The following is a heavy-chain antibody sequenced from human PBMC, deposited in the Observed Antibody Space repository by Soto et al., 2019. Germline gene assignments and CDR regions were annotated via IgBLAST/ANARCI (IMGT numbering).Heavy chain of an antibody. CDR1: GYIFIDYW. CDR2: VYPRDSDT. Sequence: GESLKISCKASGYIFIDYWIGWVRQMPGKGLEWMGIVYPRDSDTGYSPSFQGQVTISADRSTGTAFLQWRSLKASDTALYYCARPPLPGYLIHFNSWGQGTLVTVSS. V-gene: IGHV5-51*01. D-gene: IGHD5-12*01. J-gene: IGHJ4*02. CDR3: ARPPLPGYLIHFNS.